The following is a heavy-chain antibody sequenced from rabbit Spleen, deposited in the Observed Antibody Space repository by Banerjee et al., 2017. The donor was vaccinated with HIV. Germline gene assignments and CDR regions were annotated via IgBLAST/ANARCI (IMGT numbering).Heavy chain of an antibody. D-gene: IGHD1-1*01. Sequence: QEQLEESGGGLVKPGASLTLTCTASGVSFSFSSYMCWVRQAPGKGLEWISCIAGSSSGFTYSATWAKGRFTCSKTSSTTVTLQMTSLTAADTATYFCARDTSSSFSSYGMDLWGQGTLVTVS. CDR1: GVSFSFSSY. J-gene: IGHJ3*01. V-gene: IGHV1S45*01. CDR3: ARDTSSSFSSYGMDL. CDR2: IAGSSSGFT.